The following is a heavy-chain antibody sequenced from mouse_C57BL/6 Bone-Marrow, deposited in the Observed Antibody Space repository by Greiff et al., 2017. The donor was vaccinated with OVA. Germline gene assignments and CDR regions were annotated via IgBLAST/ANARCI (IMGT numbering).Heavy chain of an antibody. CDR2: FHPYNDDT. CDR3: ARPGDYDGGWFAY. CDR1: GYTFTTYP. D-gene: IGHD2-4*01. J-gene: IGHJ3*01. V-gene: IGHV1-47*01. Sequence: VQLMESGAELVKPGASVKMSCKASGYTFTTYPIEWMKQNHGKSLEWIGNFHPYNDDTKYNEKFKGKATLTVEKSSSTVYLELSRLTSDDSAVDYCARPGDYDGGWFAYWGQGTLVTVSA.